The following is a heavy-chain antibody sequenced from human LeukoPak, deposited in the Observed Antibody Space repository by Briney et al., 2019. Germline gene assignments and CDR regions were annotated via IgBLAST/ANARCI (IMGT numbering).Heavy chain of an antibody. CDR1: GFTFSGSA. Sequence: GGSLRLSCAASGFTFSGSAIHWVRQSSGKGLEWVGQIDKKDKGYATATAYAASVKGRFTISRDDSINTAYLQMKSLKTEDTALYYCTRDSGTYNWFDPWGQGTLVTVCS. D-gene: IGHD1-26*01. CDR2: IDKKDKGYATAT. J-gene: IGHJ5*02. V-gene: IGHV3-73*01. CDR3: TRDSGTYNWFDP.